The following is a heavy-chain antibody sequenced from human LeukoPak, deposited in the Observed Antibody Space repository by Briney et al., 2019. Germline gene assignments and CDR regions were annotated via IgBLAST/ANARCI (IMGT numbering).Heavy chain of an antibody. Sequence: SETLSLTCTVSGGSISSSSYYWGWIRQPPGKGLEWIGSIYYSGSTYYNPSLKSRVTISVDTSKNQFSLKLSSVTAADTAVYYCARGPGKYSGYGLDYWGQGTLVTVSS. V-gene: IGHV4-39*01. J-gene: IGHJ4*02. CDR3: ARGPGKYSGYGLDY. CDR1: GGSISSSSYY. CDR2: IYYSGST. D-gene: IGHD5-12*01.